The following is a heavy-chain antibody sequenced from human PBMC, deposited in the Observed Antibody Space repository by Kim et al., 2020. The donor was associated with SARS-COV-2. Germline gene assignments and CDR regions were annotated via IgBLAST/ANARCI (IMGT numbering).Heavy chain of an antibody. CDR2: ISGDGSNK. D-gene: IGHD2-15*01. Sequence: GGSLRLSCAASGFTFSSYAMSWVRQAPGKGLEWVAAISGDGSNKYYADSVKGRFTISRDNSKNTLYLQMNSLRAEDTAVYYCARARGGSYYSGIAVWVEG. CDR1: GFTFSSYA. CDR3: ARARGGSYYSGIAV. V-gene: IGHV3-30-3*01. J-gene: IGHJ6*02.